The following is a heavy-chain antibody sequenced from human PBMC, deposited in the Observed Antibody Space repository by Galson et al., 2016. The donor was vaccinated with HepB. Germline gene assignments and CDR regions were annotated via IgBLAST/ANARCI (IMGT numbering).Heavy chain of an antibody. CDR3: ARDRRPHSRGRYGSEYSYYSVMDV. CDR1: GDSISGSAYY. Sequence: SETLSLTCTVSGDSISGSAYYWGWIRQSPGMGLEWIGSFYYSGITFYNPSLRSRVTISLDTSKNQFSLNLNSVTAADTAVYFCARDRRPHSRGRYGSEYSYYSVMDVWGQGTTVTVSS. CDR2: FYYSGIT. J-gene: IGHJ6*02. D-gene: IGHD3-22*01. V-gene: IGHV4-39*07.